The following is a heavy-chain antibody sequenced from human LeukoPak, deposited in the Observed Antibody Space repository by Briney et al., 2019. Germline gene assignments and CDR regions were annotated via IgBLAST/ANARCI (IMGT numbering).Heavy chain of an antibody. CDR1: GGTFSSYA. D-gene: IGHD1-7*01. V-gene: IGHV1-69*05. J-gene: IGHJ6*03. CDR3: ARGVWNYESVYYYMDV. CDR2: IIPIFGTA. Sequence: GASVKVSCKASGGTFSSYAISWVRQAPGQGLEWTGGIIPIFGTANYAQKFQGRVTITTDESTSTAYMELSSLRSEDTAVYYCARGVWNYESVYYYMDVWGKGTTVTVSS.